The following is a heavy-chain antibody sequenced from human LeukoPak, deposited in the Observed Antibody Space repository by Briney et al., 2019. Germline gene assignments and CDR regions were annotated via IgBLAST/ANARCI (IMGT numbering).Heavy chain of an antibody. CDR2: ISYDGSNK. V-gene: IGHV3-30*07. J-gene: IGHJ4*02. D-gene: IGHD5-12*01. Sequence: GGSLRLSCAASGFTFSSYAMHWVRQAPGKGLEWVAVISYDGSNKYYADSVKARFTISRDNAKNSVFLQMNSLRAEDTAVYYCVRDGGVSGYDLLDYWGQGTLVTVSS. CDR1: GFTFSSYA. CDR3: VRDGGVSGYDLLDY.